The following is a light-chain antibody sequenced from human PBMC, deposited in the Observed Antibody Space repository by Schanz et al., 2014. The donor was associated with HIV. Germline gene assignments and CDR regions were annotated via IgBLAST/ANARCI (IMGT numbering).Light chain of an antibody. J-gene: IGKJ2*01. CDR2: GAF. CDR3: QQYGSSYT. V-gene: IGKV3-15*01. Sequence: EIVMTQSPATLYVSPGEGATLSCRASQSISNNLAWYQHKPGQAPRLLIYGAFTRATGIPVRFSGRGSGTDFTITISRLEPEDSAVYYCQQYGSSYTFGQGTKLEIK. CDR1: QSISNN.